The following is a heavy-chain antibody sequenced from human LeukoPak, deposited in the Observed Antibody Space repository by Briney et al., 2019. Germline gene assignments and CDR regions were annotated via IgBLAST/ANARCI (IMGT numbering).Heavy chain of an antibody. CDR2: IKPDESEK. CDR1: GFTFSAYW. D-gene: IGHD1-26*01. J-gene: IGHJ4*02. Sequence: GGSLRLSCATSGFTFSAYWMSWVRQAPGKGLEWVTNIKPDESEKYHVDSVKGRFTVSRDNANNLVYLQMNSLRVEDTAVYYCARVGDGATLEYWGQGTLVTVSA. CDR3: ARVGDGATLEY. V-gene: IGHV3-7*01.